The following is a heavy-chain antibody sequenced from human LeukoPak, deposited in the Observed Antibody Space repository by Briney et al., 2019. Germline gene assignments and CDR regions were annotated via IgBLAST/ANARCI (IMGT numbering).Heavy chain of an antibody. V-gene: IGHV3-23*01. J-gene: IGHJ5*02. D-gene: IGHD4-17*01. CDR2: ISGSGGST. Sequence: GGSLRLPCAASGFTFSSYAMSWVRQAPGKGLEWVSAISGSGGSTYYADSVKGRFTISRDNSKNTLYLQMNSLRAEDTAVYYCAKDSRSDYGDYDWFDPWGQGTLVTVSS. CDR3: AKDSRSDYGDYDWFDP. CDR1: GFTFSSYA.